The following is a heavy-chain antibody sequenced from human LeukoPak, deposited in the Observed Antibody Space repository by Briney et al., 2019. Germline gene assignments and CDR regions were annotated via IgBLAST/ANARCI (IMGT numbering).Heavy chain of an antibody. CDR2: INPSGGST. D-gene: IGHD3-22*01. CDR3: ARGRGYYYDGSGYYPHFDY. J-gene: IGHJ4*02. V-gene: IGHV1-46*01. CDR1: GYTFTSYY. Sequence: GASVKVSCKASGYTFTSYYMHWVRQAPGQGLEWMGIINPSGGSTSYAQKFQGRVTMTRDTSTSTVYMELSSLRSEDTAVYYCARGRGYYYDGSGYYPHFDYWGQGTLVTVSS.